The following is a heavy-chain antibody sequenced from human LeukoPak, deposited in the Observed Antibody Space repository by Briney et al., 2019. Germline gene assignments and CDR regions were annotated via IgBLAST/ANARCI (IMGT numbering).Heavy chain of an antibody. V-gene: IGHV1-69*01. J-gene: IGHJ4*02. CDR1: GGTSSSYA. D-gene: IGHD3-22*01. Sequence: SVKVSCKASGGTSSSYAISWVRQAPGQGLEWMGGIIPVFGTANYAQKFQGRVTITADESTSTAYMELSSLRSEDTAVYYCARDPGQYYYDSSGYYEFDYWGQGTLVTVSS. CDR3: ARDPGQYYYDSSGYYEFDY. CDR2: IIPVFGTA.